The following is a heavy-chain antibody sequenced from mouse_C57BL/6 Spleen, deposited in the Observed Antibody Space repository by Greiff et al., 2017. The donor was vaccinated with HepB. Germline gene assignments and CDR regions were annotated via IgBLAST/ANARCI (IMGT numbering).Heavy chain of an antibody. J-gene: IGHJ4*01. D-gene: IGHD2-4*01. V-gene: IGHV1-81*01. CDR1: GYTFTSYG. Sequence: QVQLQQSGAELARPGASVKLSCKASGYTFTSYGISWVKQRTGQGLEWIGEIYPRSGNTYYNEKFKGKATLTADKSSSTAYMELRSLTSEDSAVYLCARSDYDYGYYAMDYWGQGTSVTVSS. CDR2: IYPRSGNT. CDR3: ARSDYDYGYYAMDY.